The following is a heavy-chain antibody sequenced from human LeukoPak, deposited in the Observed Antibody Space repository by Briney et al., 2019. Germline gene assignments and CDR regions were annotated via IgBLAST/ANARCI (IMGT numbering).Heavy chain of an antibody. CDR3: ARDGSLLGERWYFDL. Sequence: SGGSLRLSCAASGFTFSSYWMSWVRQAPGKGLEWVANIKQDGSEKYDVDSVKGRFTISRDNATNSLYLQMNSLRAEDTAVYYCARDGSLLGERWYFDLWGRGTLVTVSS. D-gene: IGHD2-15*01. CDR1: GFTFSSYW. J-gene: IGHJ2*01. CDR2: IKQDGSEK. V-gene: IGHV3-7*01.